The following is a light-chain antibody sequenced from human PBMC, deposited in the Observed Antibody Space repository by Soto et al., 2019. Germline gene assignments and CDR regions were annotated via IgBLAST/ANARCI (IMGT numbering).Light chain of an antibody. CDR1: QTITNY. CDR3: QQSYSFPFT. J-gene: IGKJ3*01. V-gene: IGKV1-39*01. CDR2: GAS. Sequence: DIQMTQSPSSLSASIGDRVTITCRASQTITNYLNWYQQKPGKAPNLLIYGASSLQSGVPSRFSGGGSGTDFTLTINSLEPEDYGTCYCQQSYSFPFTFGPGTKVDV.